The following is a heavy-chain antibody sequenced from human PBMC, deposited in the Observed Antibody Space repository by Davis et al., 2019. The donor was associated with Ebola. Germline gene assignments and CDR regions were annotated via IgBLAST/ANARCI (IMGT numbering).Heavy chain of an antibody. Sequence: GESLKISCAASGFTVSSNYMSWVRQAPGKGLEWVSVIYSGGSTYYADSVKGRFTISRDNSKNTLYLRMNSLRAEDTAVYYCARDQVWGMDVWGQGTTVTVSS. V-gene: IGHV3-53*05. CDR3: ARDQVWGMDV. CDR1: GFTVSSNY. D-gene: IGHD2-21*01. J-gene: IGHJ6*02. CDR2: IYSGGST.